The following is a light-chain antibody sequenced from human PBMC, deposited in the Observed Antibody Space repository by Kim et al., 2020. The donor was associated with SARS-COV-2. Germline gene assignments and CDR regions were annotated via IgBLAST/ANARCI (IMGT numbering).Light chain of an antibody. CDR3: QQYNDYPVT. CDR1: QSISGW. J-gene: IGKJ4*01. CDR2: EAS. Sequence: ASVGDRLNSTCRASQSISGWLAWYQQKPGKAPKLLIYEASSLESGVPSRFSGSGSGTEFTRSIISLQPDDFATYICQQYNDYPVTFGGGTKVDIK. V-gene: IGKV1-5*03.